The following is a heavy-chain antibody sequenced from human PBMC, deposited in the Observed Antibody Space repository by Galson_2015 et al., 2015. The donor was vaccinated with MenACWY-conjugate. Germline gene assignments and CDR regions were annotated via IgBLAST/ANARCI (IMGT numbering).Heavy chain of an antibody. CDR1: GFTFTTYA. V-gene: IGHV3-23*01. Sequence: SLRLSCAASGFTFTTYAMSWVRQAPGKGLEWVSTISGSGASTYSADSVKGRFTISRDNSKNTLYLEMNNVRAEDTAVYYCAKPRGIVATIHGGMDVWGQGTTVTVSS. CDR3: AKPRGIVATIHGGMDV. CDR2: ISGSGAST. D-gene: IGHD5-12*01. J-gene: IGHJ6*02.